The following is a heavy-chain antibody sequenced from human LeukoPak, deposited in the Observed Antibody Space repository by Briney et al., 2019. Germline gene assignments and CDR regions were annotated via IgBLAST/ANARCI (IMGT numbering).Heavy chain of an antibody. D-gene: IGHD4-11*01. CDR1: GGSISSYY. Sequence: PSETLSLTCTVSGGSISSYYWSWIRQPPGKGLEWIGYIYYSGSTNYNPSLKSRVTISVDTSKNQLSLKLSSVTTADTAVYYCARDRLHQNYWGQGTLVTVSS. CDR3: ARDRLHQNY. CDR2: IYYSGST. J-gene: IGHJ4*02. V-gene: IGHV4-59*01.